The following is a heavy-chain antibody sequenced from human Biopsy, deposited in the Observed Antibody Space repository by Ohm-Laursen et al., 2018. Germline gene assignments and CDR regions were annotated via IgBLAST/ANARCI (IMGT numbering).Heavy chain of an antibody. Sequence: SDTLSLTCTVSGGSISNNNYYWGWIRQPPGKGLEWIGSIFYRGSTHYKPSLKSRVNISVDTSKNHFSLKLNSVTAADAAVYYCARDHDTSGYYYVSWGQGTLVTVSS. CDR3: ARDHDTSGYYYVS. V-gene: IGHV4-39*02. CDR1: GGSISNNNYY. J-gene: IGHJ5*02. CDR2: IFYRGST. D-gene: IGHD3-22*01.